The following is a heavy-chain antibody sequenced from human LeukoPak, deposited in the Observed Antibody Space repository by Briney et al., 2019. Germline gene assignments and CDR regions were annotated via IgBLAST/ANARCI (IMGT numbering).Heavy chain of an antibody. J-gene: IGHJ4*02. CDR1: GFTFSSYV. D-gene: IGHD2-2*01. V-gene: IGHV3-23*01. Sequence: GGSLGLSCAASGFTFSSYVMSWVRQAPGKGLEWVSVISGSDGPTSYADSVKGRFTISRDNSKNTLYLQMNGLRAEDTAVYYCANGPFYCSSTSCFYYFDYWGQGTLVTVSS. CDR2: ISGSDGPT. CDR3: ANGPFYCSSTSCFYYFDY.